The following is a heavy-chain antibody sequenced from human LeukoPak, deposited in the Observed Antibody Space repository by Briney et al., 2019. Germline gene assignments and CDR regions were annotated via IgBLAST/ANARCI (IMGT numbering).Heavy chain of an antibody. D-gene: IGHD5-12*01. CDR1: GFTFSSYG. CDR3: ARMVDKSLFDY. J-gene: IGHJ4*02. V-gene: IGHV3-33*01. CDR2: IWYDGSNK. Sequence: GGSLRLSCAASGFTFSSYGMHWVRQAPGKGLEWVAVIWYDGSNKYYADSVKGRFTISRDNSKNTLYLQMNSLRAEDTAVYYCARMVDKSLFDYCGQGTLVTVSS.